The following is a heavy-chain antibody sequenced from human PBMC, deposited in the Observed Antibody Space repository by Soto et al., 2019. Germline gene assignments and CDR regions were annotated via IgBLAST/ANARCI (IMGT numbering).Heavy chain of an antibody. CDR1: GDSVSSGNYY. CDR3: MRTNSRGHWAAWY. CDR2: IQASGGT. D-gene: IGHD3-22*01. Sequence: SETLSLTCTVSGDSVSSGNYYWSWIRQPPGKGLEWIGYIQASGGTRYNPSLKSRVYISLDTSKNQFSLMLTSVTAADTAIYYCMRTNSRGHWAAWYWGQGTLVNVSS. J-gene: IGHJ4*02. V-gene: IGHV4-61*01.